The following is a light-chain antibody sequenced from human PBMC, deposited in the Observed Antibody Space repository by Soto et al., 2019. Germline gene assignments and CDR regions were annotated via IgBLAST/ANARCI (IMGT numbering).Light chain of an antibody. J-gene: IGKJ2*01. CDR2: GAS. V-gene: IGKV3-20*01. CDR1: QSVDNNY. CDR3: QQFGSSPPRYT. Sequence: EIALTQSPGTLSLSPGERATLSCRASQSVDNNYLAWYQQKPGQAPRLLIYGASSRATGIPDRFSGSGSGTDFTLTIRRLEPEDFAVYYCQQFGSSPPRYTFGQRTKLEIK.